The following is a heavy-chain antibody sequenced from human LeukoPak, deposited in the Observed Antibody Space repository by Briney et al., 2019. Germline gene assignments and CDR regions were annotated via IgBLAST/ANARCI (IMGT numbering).Heavy chain of an antibody. D-gene: IGHD3-22*01. CDR1: GFTFSSYE. J-gene: IGHJ4*02. CDR2: ISSSGSTI. CDR3: ARGWTYYYDSSGYPRDHVFDY. Sequence: GGSLRLSCAASGFTFSSYEMNWVRQAPGKGLEWVSYISSSGSTIYYADSVKGRFTISRDNAKNSLYLQMNSLRAEDTAVYYCARGWTYYYDSSGYPRDHVFDYWGQGTLVTVSS. V-gene: IGHV3-48*03.